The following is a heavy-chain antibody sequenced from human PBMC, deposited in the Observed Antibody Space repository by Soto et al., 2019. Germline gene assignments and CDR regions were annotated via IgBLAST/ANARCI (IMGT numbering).Heavy chain of an antibody. CDR1: GFAFSRYG. J-gene: IGHJ4*01. Sequence: EVQLLESGGASVQPGGYVRLSCVVSGFAFSRYGISWVRQAPGKGLEWVAHISGSGYSINYAESVKGRFTISRDNSKGTLYLQMNSLTVEDTALYYCSKFGPGADYWGHGTLVTVSS. CDR2: ISGSGYSI. CDR3: SKFGPGADY. D-gene: IGHD3-3*01. V-gene: IGHV3-23*01.